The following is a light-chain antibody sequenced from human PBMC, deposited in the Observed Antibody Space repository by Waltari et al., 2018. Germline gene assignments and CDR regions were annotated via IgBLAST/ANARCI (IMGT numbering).Light chain of an antibody. Sequence: SYELTQPPSMSVSPGQTARITCSGDVLPKHYAYWYQQKPGPAPVLVIYKDTERPSGIPDRFSGSSSGTTVTLTISRVQAEDGAHYYCQSADRSGTLFGAGTKLTVL. V-gene: IGLV3-25*03. J-gene: IGLJ2*01. CDR1: VLPKHY. CDR2: KDT. CDR3: QSADRSGTL.